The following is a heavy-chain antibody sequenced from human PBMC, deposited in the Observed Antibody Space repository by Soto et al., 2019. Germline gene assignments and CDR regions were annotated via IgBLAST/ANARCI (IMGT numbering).Heavy chain of an antibody. Sequence: GGSLRLSCAASGFTFSSYAMSWVRQAPGKGLEWVSAISGSGGSTYYADSVKGRFTISRDNSKNTLYLQMNSLRAEDTAVYYCAKPHYYYDSSGGLFDYWGQGTLVTVSS. CDR2: ISGSGGST. V-gene: IGHV3-23*01. CDR3: AKPHYYYDSSGGLFDY. J-gene: IGHJ4*02. D-gene: IGHD3-22*01. CDR1: GFTFSSYA.